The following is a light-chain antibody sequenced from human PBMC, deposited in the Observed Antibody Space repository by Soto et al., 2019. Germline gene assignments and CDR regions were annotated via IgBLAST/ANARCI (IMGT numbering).Light chain of an antibody. CDR3: SSYAGSNNVV. V-gene: IGLV2-8*01. CDR1: SSDVGGYKY. Sequence: QSVLTQPPSASGSPGQSVTISCTGTSSDVGGYKYVAWYQQHPGKVPKVMIYEVSKRPSGVPDRFSGSKSGNTASLTVSGLQAEDEADYYCSSYAGSNNVVFGGGTKVTVL. CDR2: EVS. J-gene: IGLJ3*02.